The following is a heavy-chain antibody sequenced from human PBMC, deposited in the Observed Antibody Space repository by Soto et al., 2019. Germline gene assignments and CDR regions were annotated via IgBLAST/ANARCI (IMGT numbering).Heavy chain of an antibody. CDR3: AKDQSGVYDFWTGYDY. J-gene: IGHJ4*02. Sequence: EVQLLESGGGLVQPGGSLRLSCAASGFTFSSHAMSWVRQAPGKGLEWVSAISGSGVSTYYADSVKGRFTISRDNSKNTMYLHMSSLSAEDTAVYYCAKDQSGVYDFWTGYDYWGQGTLVTVSS. CDR2: ISGSGVST. CDR1: GFTFSSHA. V-gene: IGHV3-23*01. D-gene: IGHD3-3*01.